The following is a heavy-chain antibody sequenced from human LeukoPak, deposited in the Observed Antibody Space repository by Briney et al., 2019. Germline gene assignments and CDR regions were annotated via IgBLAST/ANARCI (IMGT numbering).Heavy chain of an antibody. CDR1: GESFSGYY. Sequence: KPSETLSLTCAVYGESFSGYYWSWLRQPPGKGLEWIGEINHSGSTYYNPSLKSRVTISVDTSKNQFSLKLSSVTAADTAVYYCARGREGYSYAVDYWGQGTLVTVSS. CDR3: ARGREGYSYAVDY. D-gene: IGHD5-18*01. V-gene: IGHV4-34*01. J-gene: IGHJ4*02. CDR2: INHSGST.